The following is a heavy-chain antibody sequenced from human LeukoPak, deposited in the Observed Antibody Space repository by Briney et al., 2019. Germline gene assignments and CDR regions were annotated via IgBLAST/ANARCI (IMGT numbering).Heavy chain of an antibody. J-gene: IGHJ3*02. D-gene: IGHD3-10*01. CDR2: IIPIFGTA. CDR1: GYSFTSFG. V-gene: IGHV1-69*13. CDR3: ATQEPGYYYGSGRAFDI. Sequence: SVKVSCKASGYSFTSFGISWVRQAPGHGLEWMGGIIPIFGTANYAQKFQGRVTITADESTSTAYMELSSLRSEDTAVYYCATQEPGYYYGSGRAFDIWGQGTMVTVSS.